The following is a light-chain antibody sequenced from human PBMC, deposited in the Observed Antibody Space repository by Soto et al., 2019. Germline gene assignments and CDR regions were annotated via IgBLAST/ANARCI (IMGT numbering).Light chain of an antibody. V-gene: IGKV3-20*01. Sequence: EIVLTQSPGTLSLSPGERATLSCRASQSVSSTYVAWYQQRPDQAPRLLIYGASSRATGIPDRFSGSGSGTDFTLTISTREPEDFAVYYCQQYGGTPYTFGQGTKLEI. CDR2: GAS. J-gene: IGKJ2*01. CDR1: QSVSSTY. CDR3: QQYGGTPYT.